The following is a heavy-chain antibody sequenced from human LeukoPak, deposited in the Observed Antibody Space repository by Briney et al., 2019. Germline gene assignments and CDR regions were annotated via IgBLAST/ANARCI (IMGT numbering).Heavy chain of an antibody. J-gene: IGHJ4*02. CDR2: ISGSGGST. Sequence: GGSLRLSCAVSGITLSNYGMSWVRQTPRKGLEWVAGISGSGGSTSYADSVEGRFTISRDNPKNTLYLEMNSLRAEDTAVYFCAKRGVVIRVILVGFHKEAYYFDSWGQGALVTVSS. CDR1: GITLSNYG. V-gene: IGHV3-23*01. D-gene: IGHD3-22*01. CDR3: AKRGVVIRVILVGFHKEAYYFDS.